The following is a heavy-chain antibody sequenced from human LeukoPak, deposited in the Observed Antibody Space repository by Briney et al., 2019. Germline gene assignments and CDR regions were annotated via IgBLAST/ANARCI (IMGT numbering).Heavy chain of an antibody. CDR1: GGSFSGYY. D-gene: IGHD5-18*01. V-gene: IGHV4-34*01. J-gene: IGHJ5*02. CDR3: ARVQYSYAFYH. CDR2: INHSGST. Sequence: SETLSLTCAVYGGSFSGYYWSWIRQPPGKGLEWIGEINHSGSTNYNPSLKSRVTISVDTSKNQFSLKLSSVTAADTAVYYCARVQYSYAFYHWGQGTLVTVSS.